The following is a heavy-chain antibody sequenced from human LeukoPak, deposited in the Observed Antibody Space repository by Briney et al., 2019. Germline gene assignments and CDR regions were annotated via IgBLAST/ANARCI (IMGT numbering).Heavy chain of an antibody. V-gene: IGHV3-66*01. CDR3: AREESSQDAFDI. D-gene: IGHD6-6*01. Sequence: PGGSLRLSCAISGFTVSSNYMNWVRQAPGKGLEWVSVIYSGGTTYYADSVKGRFSISRDNSKNTLYLRMNSLRAEDTAVYYCAREESSQDAFDIWGQGTMVTVSS. J-gene: IGHJ3*02. CDR2: IYSGGTT. CDR1: GFTVSSNY.